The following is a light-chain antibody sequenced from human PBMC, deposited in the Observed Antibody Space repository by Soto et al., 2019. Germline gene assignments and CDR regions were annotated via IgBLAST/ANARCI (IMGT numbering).Light chain of an antibody. CDR2: WAS. CDR1: QNVFFDSTNQNY. V-gene: IGKV4-1*01. CDR3: QQYYYFPLT. Sequence: DTVMTQSPDSLAVALCWRATIHCKSTQNVFFDSTNQNYLAWYQQKPGQAPKMLLLWASARQSGVPDRLSGSGSGTDLNLTITRLQAEDAAVYYCQQYYYFPLTCGGGTKVDIK. J-gene: IGKJ4*01.